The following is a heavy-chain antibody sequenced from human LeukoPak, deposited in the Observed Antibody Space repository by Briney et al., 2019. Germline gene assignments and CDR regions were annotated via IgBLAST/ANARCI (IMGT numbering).Heavy chain of an antibody. V-gene: IGHV3-11*04. CDR1: GFTFSDYY. D-gene: IGHD6-19*01. J-gene: IGHJ4*02. CDR2: ISSSGSTI. CDR3: ARDSPDSSGWSNFDY. Sequence: GGSLRLSCAASGFTFSDYYMSWIRQAPGKGLEWVSYISSSGSTIYYADSVKGRFTISRDNSKNTLYLQMNSLRAEDTAVYYCARDSPDSSGWSNFDYWGQGTLVTVSS.